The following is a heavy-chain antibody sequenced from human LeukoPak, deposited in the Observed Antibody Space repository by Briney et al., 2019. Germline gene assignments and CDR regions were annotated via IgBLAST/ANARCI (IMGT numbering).Heavy chain of an antibody. CDR2: INTNTGIP. CDR3: ARNREILTGYFDFDY. D-gene: IGHD3-9*01. J-gene: IGHJ4*02. Sequence: ASVKVSCKASGYTFTSYAFRWVRQAPGQGLEWMGWINTNTGIPTYAQGFTGRFVFSMDSSVSTAYLQITSLKAEDTAVYYCARNREILTGYFDFDYWGQGSLVTVSS. V-gene: IGHV7-4-1*02. CDR1: GYTFTSYA.